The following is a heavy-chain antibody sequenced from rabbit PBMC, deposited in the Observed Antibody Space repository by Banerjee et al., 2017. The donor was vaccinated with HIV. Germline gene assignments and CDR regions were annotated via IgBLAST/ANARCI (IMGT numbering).Heavy chain of an antibody. CDR1: GFTLSSYW. CDR3: ARDLAGVIGWNFDL. V-gene: IGHV1S45*01. D-gene: IGHD4-1*01. Sequence: QEQLVESGGGLVQPEGSLTLTCKASGFTLSSYWMWWVRQAPGKGLEWIGCINSSSGNTVYASWAKGRFTISKTSSTTVTLQMTSLTAADTAIYFCARDLAGVIGWNFDLWGPGTLVTVS. CDR2: INSSSGNT. J-gene: IGHJ4*01.